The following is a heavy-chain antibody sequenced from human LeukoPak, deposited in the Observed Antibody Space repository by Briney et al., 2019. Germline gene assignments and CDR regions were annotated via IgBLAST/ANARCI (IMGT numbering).Heavy chain of an antibody. CDR1: GFTFSTYA. J-gene: IGHJ4*02. CDR2: ISGSGGST. Sequence: GGSLRLSCAASGFTFSTYAMSWVRQAPGKGLEWVSAISGSGGSTNYADSVKGRVTVSRDDSKSTLYLQMNSLRAEDTAVYYCAKSSYYDSSGYYREYYFDYWGQGTLVTVSS. D-gene: IGHD3-22*01. CDR3: AKSSYYDSSGYYREYYFDY. V-gene: IGHV3-23*01.